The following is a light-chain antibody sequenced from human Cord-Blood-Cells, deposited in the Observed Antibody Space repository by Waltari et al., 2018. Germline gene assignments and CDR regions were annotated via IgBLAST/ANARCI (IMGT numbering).Light chain of an antibody. CDR1: QRVSSN. CDR3: QQRSNWPPIT. J-gene: IGKJ5*01. Sequence: EIVLTQSPATLSLSPGERATLSCRASQRVSSNLAWYQQKPGQAPRLLIYDAANSATGIPARFSGSGSGTDFTLTISSLEPEDFAVYYCQQRSNWPPITFGQGTRLEIK. V-gene: IGKV3-11*01. CDR2: DAA.